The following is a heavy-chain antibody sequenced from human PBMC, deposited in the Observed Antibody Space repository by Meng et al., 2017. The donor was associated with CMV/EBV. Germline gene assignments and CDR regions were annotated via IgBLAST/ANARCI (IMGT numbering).Heavy chain of an antibody. Sequence: GGSLRLSCAASGFTFSSYAMHWVRQAPGKGLEWVAVISYDGSNKYYADSVKGRFTISRDNSKNTLYLQMNSLRAEDTAVYYCAREPTYYYGSGIYSYYYYGMDVWGQGTTVTVSS. J-gene: IGHJ6*02. V-gene: IGHV3-30-3*01. CDR3: AREPTYYYGSGIYSYYYYGMDV. CDR1: GFTFSSYA. D-gene: IGHD3-10*01. CDR2: ISYDGSNK.